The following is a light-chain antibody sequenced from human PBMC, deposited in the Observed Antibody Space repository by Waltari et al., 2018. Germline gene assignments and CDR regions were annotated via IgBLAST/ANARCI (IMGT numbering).Light chain of an antibody. J-gene: IGKJ5*01. CDR3: HQYDALPYT. Sequence: DIQMTQSPSSLSASVGDRVTITCQASQDIKNYLSWYQQKPGKAPQLLIYDAFHLETGVPLRVTTSAVGTNFSLIITSRQSEDVATYHCHQYDALPYTFGQGTRLE. V-gene: IGKV1-33*01. CDR1: QDIKNY. CDR2: DAF.